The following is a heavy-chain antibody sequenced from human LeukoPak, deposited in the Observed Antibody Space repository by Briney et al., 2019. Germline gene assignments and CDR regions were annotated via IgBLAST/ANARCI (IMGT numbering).Heavy chain of an antibody. V-gene: IGHV3-23*01. Sequence: PGGSLRLSCAASGFTFSSYAMNWVRQAPGKGLEWVSGISATGGSTYYAASVKGRLTISRDNSKNTLYLQMNSLRAEDTALYYCAYIVAAEKYFDYWGQGTLVTVSS. J-gene: IGHJ4*02. CDR1: GFTFSSYA. D-gene: IGHD2-15*01. CDR2: ISATGGST. CDR3: AYIVAAEKYFDY.